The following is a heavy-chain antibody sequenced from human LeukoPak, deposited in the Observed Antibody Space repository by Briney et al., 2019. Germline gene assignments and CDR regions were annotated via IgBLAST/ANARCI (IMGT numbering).Heavy chain of an antibody. V-gene: IGHV1-18*01. D-gene: IGHD3-9*01. CDR2: ISTYNGNT. CDR1: GYTFISYG. CDR3: ARDPDISTNWFDP. J-gene: IGHJ5*02. Sequence: ASVKVSCKASGYTFISYGISWVRPAPGQGLEWMGWISTYNGNTNYAQKFQGRVTMTTDTSTRTAYMELRSLRSDDTAVYYCARDPDISTNWFDPWGQGTLVTVSS.